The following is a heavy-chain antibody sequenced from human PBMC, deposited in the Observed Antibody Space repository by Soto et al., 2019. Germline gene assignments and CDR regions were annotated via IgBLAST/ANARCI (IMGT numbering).Heavy chain of an antibody. D-gene: IGHD3-22*01. Sequence: GGSLRLSCAASGFTFSSYAMHWVRQAPGKGLEWVAVISYDGSNKYYADSVKGRFTISRDNSKNTLYLQMNSLRAEDTAVYYCARGWNYYDSSGYYGYFDYWGQGTLVTVSS. V-gene: IGHV3-30-3*01. CDR1: GFTFSSYA. CDR3: ARGWNYYDSSGYYGYFDY. CDR2: ISYDGSNK. J-gene: IGHJ4*02.